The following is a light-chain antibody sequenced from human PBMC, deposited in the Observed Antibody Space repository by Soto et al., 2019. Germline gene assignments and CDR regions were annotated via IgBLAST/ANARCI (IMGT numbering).Light chain of an antibody. J-gene: IGLJ1*01. V-gene: IGLV2-11*01. CDR2: DVS. CDR3: CSYAGSSTPSV. Sequence: QSALTQPRSGSGCPGQSVTISCTGTRSDVGGYNYVSWYQQHPGKAPKLMIYDVSKRPSGVPDRFSGSKSGNTASLTISGLHAEDDADYYCCSYAGSSTPSVFGTGPKPAVL. CDR1: RSDVGGYNY.